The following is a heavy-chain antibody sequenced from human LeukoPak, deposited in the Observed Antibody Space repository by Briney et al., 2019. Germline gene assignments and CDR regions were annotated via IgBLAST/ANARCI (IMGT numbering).Heavy chain of an antibody. CDR3: ARTGGSRRDFHH. J-gene: IGHJ1*01. CDR1: GFTFDDYA. D-gene: IGHD1-14*01. CDR2: ISGDGGNT. Sequence: GGSLRLSCAASGFTFDDYAMHWVRQAPGKGLQWVSLISGDGGNTYYADSVKGRFTISRDNSKNSLYLQMNSLRNEDTALYYCARTGGSRRDFHHWGQGILVTVSS. V-gene: IGHV3-43*02.